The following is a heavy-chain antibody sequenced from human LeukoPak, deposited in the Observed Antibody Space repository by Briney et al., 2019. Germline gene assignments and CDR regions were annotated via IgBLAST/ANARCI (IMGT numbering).Heavy chain of an antibody. Sequence: GGSLRLSCAASGFTFSSYGMHWVRQAPGKGLEWVAVIWYDGSNKYYADSVKGRFTISRDNSKNTLYLQMNSLRAEDTAVYYCASGYSYGYGLDYWGQGTLVTVSS. D-gene: IGHD5-18*01. CDR2: IWYDGSNK. CDR1: GFTFSSYG. J-gene: IGHJ4*02. CDR3: ASGYSYGYGLDY. V-gene: IGHV3-33*01.